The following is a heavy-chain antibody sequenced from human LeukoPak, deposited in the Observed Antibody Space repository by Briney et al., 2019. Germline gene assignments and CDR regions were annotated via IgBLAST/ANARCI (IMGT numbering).Heavy chain of an antibody. CDR1: GFTFSDYY. CDR3: ADTGDYVWGSPDY. D-gene: IGHD3-16*01. J-gene: IGHJ4*02. V-gene: IGHV3-11*01. CDR2: ISSSGSTI. Sequence: GGSLRLSCAASGFTFSDYYMSWIRQAPGKGLEWVSYISSSGSTIYYADSVKGRFTIPRDNSKNTLYLQMNSLRAEDTAVYYCADTGDYVWGSPDYWGQGTLVTVSS.